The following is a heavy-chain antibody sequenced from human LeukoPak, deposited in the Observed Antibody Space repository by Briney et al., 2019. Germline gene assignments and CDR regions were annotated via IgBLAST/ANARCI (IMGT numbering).Heavy chain of an antibody. CDR3: AGEPGYCSGGSCYGGWFDP. J-gene: IGHJ5*02. V-gene: IGHV4-39*07. D-gene: IGHD2-15*01. CDR2: ITPSGST. Sequence: SETLSLTCIVSGGSISSSGYYWDWIRQPPGKGLEWIGEITPSGSTHYNPSLKSRVTISGDTSKNQFSLKLSSVTAADTAVYYCAGEPGYCSGGSCYGGWFDPWGQGTLVTVSS. CDR1: GGSISSSGYY.